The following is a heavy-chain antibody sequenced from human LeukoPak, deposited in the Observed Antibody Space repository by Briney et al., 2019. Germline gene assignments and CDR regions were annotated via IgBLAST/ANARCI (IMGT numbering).Heavy chain of an antibody. CDR3: VVTTLGG. J-gene: IGHJ4*02. CDR1: GFTFNNYG. CDR2: IRYDGSNQ. D-gene: IGHD3-16*01. V-gene: IGHV3-30*02. Sequence: QSGGSLRLSCAASGFTFNNYGMHWVRQAPGKGLEWVAFIRYDGSNQYYADSVKGRFTISRDNSKYTLYLQMNSLRPEDTAMYYGVVTTLGGWGQGTLVTVSS.